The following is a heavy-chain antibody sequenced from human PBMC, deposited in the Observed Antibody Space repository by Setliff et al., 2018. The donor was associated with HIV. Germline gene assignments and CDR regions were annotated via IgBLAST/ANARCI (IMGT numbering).Heavy chain of an antibody. J-gene: IGHJ4*02. CDR1: GGSISNYY. V-gene: IGHV4-4*08. Sequence: SETLSLTCTVSGGSISNYYWSWIRQPPGKGLEWIGYIYPIGSPDFPSGSTNYNPSLKSRVTISVDTSKNQFSLKLNSVTAADTAVYYCARDTVKATFSDYWGQGTLVTVSS. D-gene: IGHD4-17*01. CDR2: IYPIGSPDFPSGST. CDR3: ARDTVKATFSDY.